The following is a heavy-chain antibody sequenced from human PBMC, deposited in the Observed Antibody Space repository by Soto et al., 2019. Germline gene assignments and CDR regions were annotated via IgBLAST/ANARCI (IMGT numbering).Heavy chain of an antibody. V-gene: IGHV1-69*05. CDR2: IIPIFGTA. Sequence: SVKVSCKASGGTFSSYAISWVRQAPGQGLEWMGGIIPIFGTANYAQKFQGRVTITRDTSASTAYMELSSLRSEDTAVYYCARVTGYYAPDYWGQGTLVTVSS. CDR1: GGTFSSYA. CDR3: ARVTGYYAPDY. D-gene: IGHD3-9*01. J-gene: IGHJ4*02.